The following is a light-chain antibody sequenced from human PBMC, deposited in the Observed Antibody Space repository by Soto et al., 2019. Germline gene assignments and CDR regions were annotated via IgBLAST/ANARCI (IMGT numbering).Light chain of an antibody. V-gene: IGKV1-9*01. Sequence: QLIQSPSSMSASVGDRLTITCLASQGISSNLAWYQQKPWRAPKLLIYASSTLQSGVPSRFSGSGSGTEFTLTISSLQHEDFANYYCQQLNDYHTATFGGGTKVDNK. CDR2: ASS. CDR1: QGISSN. CDR3: QQLNDYHTAT. J-gene: IGKJ4*01.